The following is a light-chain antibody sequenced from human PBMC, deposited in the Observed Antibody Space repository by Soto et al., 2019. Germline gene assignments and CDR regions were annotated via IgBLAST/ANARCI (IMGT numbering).Light chain of an antibody. CDR2: DAS. V-gene: IGKV3-11*01. Sequence: EILLTQSPATLSLSPGERATLSCRASQSVGSSLAWYQQKPGQAPRLLIYDASNRATGIPGRFSGGGSGTDFTLTISNLEPEDFAVYYCQQRSSWPWTFGQGAKVEIK. CDR3: QQRSSWPWT. J-gene: IGKJ1*01. CDR1: QSVGSS.